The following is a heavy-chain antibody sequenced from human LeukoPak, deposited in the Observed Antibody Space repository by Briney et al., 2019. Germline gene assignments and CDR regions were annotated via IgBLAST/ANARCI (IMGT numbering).Heavy chain of an antibody. V-gene: IGHV3-43*02. CDR1: GFTFDDYA. CDR3: AKGTASRLALDY. D-gene: IGHD6-19*01. J-gene: IGHJ4*02. CDR2: ISGDGGST. Sequence: GGSLRLSCAASGFTFDDYAMHWARQAPGKGLEWVSLISGDGGSTYYADSVKGRFTISRDNSKNSLYLQMNSLRTEDAALYYCAKGTASRLALDYWGQGTLVTVSS.